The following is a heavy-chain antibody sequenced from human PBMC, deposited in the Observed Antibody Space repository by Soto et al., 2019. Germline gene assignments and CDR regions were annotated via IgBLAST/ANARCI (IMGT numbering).Heavy chain of an antibody. CDR1: GYTFTGYY. Sequence: ASVKVSCKASGYTFTGYYMHWVRQAPGQGLEWMGWINPNSGGTNYAQKFQGWVTMTRDTSISTAYMELSSLRSEDTAVYYCARGYYDSSGYGYYYYGMDVWGQGTTVTVSS. CDR2: INPNSGGT. CDR3: ARGYYDSSGYGYYYYGMDV. J-gene: IGHJ6*02. D-gene: IGHD3-22*01. V-gene: IGHV1-2*04.